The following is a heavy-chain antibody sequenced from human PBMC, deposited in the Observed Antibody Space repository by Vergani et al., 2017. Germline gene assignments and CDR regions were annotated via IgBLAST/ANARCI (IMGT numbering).Heavy chain of an antibody. CDR1: GGSISSGDYY. V-gene: IGHV4-30-4*08. D-gene: IGHD4-17*01. Sequence: QVQLQESGPGLVKPSQTLSLTCTVSGGSISSGDYYWCWIRQPPGKGREWMGYIYYSGTTYYNPSLQSRVTISVHTSKNQFSLKLSSVTAADTAVYYCARSDGDYLVTLDYWDQGTLVTVSS. CDR3: ARSDGDYLVTLDY. J-gene: IGHJ4*02. CDR2: IYYSGTT.